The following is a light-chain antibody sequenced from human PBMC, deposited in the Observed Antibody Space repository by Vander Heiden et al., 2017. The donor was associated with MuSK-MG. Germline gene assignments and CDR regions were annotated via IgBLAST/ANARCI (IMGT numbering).Light chain of an antibody. Sequence: DIQLTQSPAFLSASVGDRVTITCRASQGINSDLAWYQQKPGKAPKLLIYSVLTLHSGVPSRFSGSGSGTEFTLTISSLQPEDFAIYYCQQLDSFPLTFGGGTTVEIK. CDR2: SVL. CDR1: QGINSD. V-gene: IGKV1-9*01. CDR3: QQLDSFPLT. J-gene: IGKJ4*01.